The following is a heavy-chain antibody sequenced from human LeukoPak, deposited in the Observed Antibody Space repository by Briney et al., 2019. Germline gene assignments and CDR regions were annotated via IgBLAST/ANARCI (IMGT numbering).Heavy chain of an antibody. CDR1: GGSISSYY. Sequence: PSETLSLTCTVSGGSISSYYWSWIRQPAGKGLEWIGRIYTSGSTNYSPSLESRVTMSVATSKNQFSLKLSSVTAADTAVYYCARAIPGIAAAHAFEIWGQGTMVTVSS. CDR2: IYTSGST. V-gene: IGHV4-4*07. CDR3: ARAIPGIAAAHAFEI. J-gene: IGHJ3*02. D-gene: IGHD6-13*01.